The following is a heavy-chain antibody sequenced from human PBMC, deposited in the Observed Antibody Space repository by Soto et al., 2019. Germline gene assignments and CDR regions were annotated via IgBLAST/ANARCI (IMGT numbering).Heavy chain of an antibody. CDR3: AKAKLKSDYYYGMDV. J-gene: IGHJ6*02. V-gene: IGHV3-43D*04. CDR2: ISWDGGST. Sequence: PGGSLRLSCAASGFTFDDYAMHWVRQAPGKGLEWVSLISWDGGSTYYADSVKGRFTISRDNSKNSLYLQMNSLRAEDTALYYCAKAKLKSDYYYGMDVWGQGTTVTVSS. D-gene: IGHD2-15*01. CDR1: GFTFDDYA.